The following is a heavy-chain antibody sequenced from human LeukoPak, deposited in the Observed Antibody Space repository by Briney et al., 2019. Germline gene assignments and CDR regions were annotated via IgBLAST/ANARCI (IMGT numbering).Heavy chain of an antibody. Sequence: ASLKVSCKASGYTFSNYAMNWVRQAPGQGLEFMGWINTYNGNPTYAQAFTGRFVFSVDTSVSTAYLQISSLKTEDTAVYYCVSMRSDGFDIWGQGTMIIVSS. CDR1: GYTFSNYA. V-gene: IGHV7-4-1*02. CDR2: INTYNGNP. J-gene: IGHJ3*02. CDR3: VSMRSDGFDI.